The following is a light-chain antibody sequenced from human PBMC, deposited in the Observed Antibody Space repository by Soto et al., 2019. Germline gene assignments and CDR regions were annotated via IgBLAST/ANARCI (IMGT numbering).Light chain of an antibody. J-gene: IGLJ2*01. CDR3: QSYDSSNPYVV. Sequence: NFMLTQPHSVSESPGKTVTISCTRSSGSIASNYVQWYQQRPGSAPTTVIYEDNQRPSGVPDRFSGSIDSSSNSASLTSSGLKTEDEADYYCQSYDSSNPYVVFGGGTQLTVL. CDR2: EDN. V-gene: IGLV6-57*04. CDR1: SGSIASNY.